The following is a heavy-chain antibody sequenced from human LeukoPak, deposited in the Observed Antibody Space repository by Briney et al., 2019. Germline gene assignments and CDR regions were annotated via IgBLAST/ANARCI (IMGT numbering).Heavy chain of an antibody. Sequence: SETLSLTCAVYGGSFSGYYWSWLRQPPGKGLEWIGEINHSGSTNYNPSLKSRVTISVDTSKNQFSLKLSSVTAADTAVYYCARAQQLVRYYYGMDVWGKGTTVTVSS. V-gene: IGHV4-34*01. CDR3: ARAQQLVRYYYGMDV. CDR1: GGSFSGYY. D-gene: IGHD6-13*01. CDR2: INHSGST. J-gene: IGHJ6*04.